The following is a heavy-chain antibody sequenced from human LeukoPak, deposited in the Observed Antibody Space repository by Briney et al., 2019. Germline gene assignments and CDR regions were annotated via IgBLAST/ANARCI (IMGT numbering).Heavy chain of an antibody. V-gene: IGHV3-66*01. J-gene: IGHJ4*02. D-gene: IGHD1-26*01. CDR3: ARGKGGSSPFDH. CDR2: IYSGGST. Sequence: QPGGSLRLSCVASGFTVSTDYMSWVRQAPGKGLEWVSLIYSGGSTYYADSVKGRFTISRDNSKNTLYLQMNSLRAEDTAVCYCARGKGGSSPFDHWGQGTLVTASS. CDR1: GFTVSTDY.